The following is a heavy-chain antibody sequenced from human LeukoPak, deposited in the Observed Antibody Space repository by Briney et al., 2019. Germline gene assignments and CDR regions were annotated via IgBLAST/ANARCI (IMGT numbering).Heavy chain of an antibody. J-gene: IGHJ4*02. Sequence: GGSLRLSCAPSGFTFSRHGMHWVRQAPGKGLEWVAIISNDGSRKYYAHSVKGRFTISRDNAKNSLYLQMNSLRAEDTAVYYCARGTLALSSGGYYFDYWGQGTLVTVSS. D-gene: IGHD6-25*01. CDR2: ISNDGSRK. V-gene: IGHV3-30*03. CDR1: GFTFSRHG. CDR3: ARGTLALSSGGYYFDY.